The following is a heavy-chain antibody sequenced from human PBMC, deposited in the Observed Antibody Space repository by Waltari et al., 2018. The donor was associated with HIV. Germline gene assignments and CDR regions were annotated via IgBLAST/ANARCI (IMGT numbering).Heavy chain of an antibody. D-gene: IGHD4-17*01. CDR1: GFTFSVVA. CDR2: ISGRGDTT. Sequence: EVQLLESGGGLVQPGGSLRLSCAASGFTFSVVAMNWVRQAPGKGLEGVSRISGRGDTTNYADSVKGRFTISRDNSKNTLSLQINSLRVDDTAVYYCATLYSDYGDYWGQGALVNVSS. V-gene: IGHV3-23*01. CDR3: ATLYSDYGDY. J-gene: IGHJ4*02.